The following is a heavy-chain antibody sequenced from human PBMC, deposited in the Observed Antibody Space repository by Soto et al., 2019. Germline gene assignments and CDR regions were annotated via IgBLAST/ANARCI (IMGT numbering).Heavy chain of an antibody. D-gene: IGHD2-8*01. Sequence: GGSLRLSCAASGFTFSSYAMTWVRQAPGKGLEWVSTISGTGTTTYYADSVKGRFTISRDNSKNTLYLQMNSLRTEDTAVYYCVKAVYLLDFDYWGQGTLVSVSS. CDR2: ISGTGTTT. CDR1: GFTFSSYA. J-gene: IGHJ4*02. V-gene: IGHV3-23*01. CDR3: VKAVYLLDFDY.